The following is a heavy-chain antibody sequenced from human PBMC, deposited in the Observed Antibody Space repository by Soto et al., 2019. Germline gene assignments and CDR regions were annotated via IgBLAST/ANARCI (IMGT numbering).Heavy chain of an antibody. D-gene: IGHD2-15*01. CDR1: GGTFSSYT. Sequence: QVQLVQSGAEVKKPGSSVKVSCKASGGTFSSYTISWVRQAPGQGLEWMGGIIPMFGTANYAQKFQGRITITADESTSTVYMDLSGLRSEETAVYYCARGGEDCSGGSCYGNWIDPWGQGTLVTVPS. CDR2: IIPMFGTA. J-gene: IGHJ5*02. V-gene: IGHV1-69*01. CDR3: ARGGEDCSGGSCYGNWIDP.